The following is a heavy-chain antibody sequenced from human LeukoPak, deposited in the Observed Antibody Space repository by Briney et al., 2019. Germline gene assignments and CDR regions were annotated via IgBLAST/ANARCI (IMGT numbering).Heavy chain of an antibody. V-gene: IGHV3-7*04. Sequence: GVPLRHSRSLSGLHYYSQWVDGLRQAPGKGRVWVGNIHEDGSDKYYVDSVKGKFTVSRDNARTSLYLQMNSVRAEDTFVYYCARILRPQTPRAFHIRGQGKMVKISS. D-gene: IGHD3-16*01. CDR1: GLHYYSQW. J-gene: IGHJ3*02. CDR2: IHEDGSDK. CDR3: ARILRPQTPRAFHI.